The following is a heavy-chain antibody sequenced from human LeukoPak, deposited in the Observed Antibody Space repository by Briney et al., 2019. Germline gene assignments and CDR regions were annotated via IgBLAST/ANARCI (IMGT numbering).Heavy chain of an antibody. J-gene: IGHJ5*02. CDR2: ISAFNGNR. Sequence: ASVKVSCKTFGYTFSSYGISWVRQAPGQELEWMGWISAFNGNRNSARKFQGRVTMTTDTSTSTAYMELRSLRSDDTAVYYCARSYCSGGSCYWFDPWGQGTLVTVSS. CDR1: GYTFSSYG. V-gene: IGHV1-18*01. CDR3: ARSYCSGGSCYWFDP. D-gene: IGHD2-15*01.